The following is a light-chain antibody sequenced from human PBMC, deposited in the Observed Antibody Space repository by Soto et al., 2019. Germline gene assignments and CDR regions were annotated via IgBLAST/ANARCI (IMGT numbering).Light chain of an antibody. J-gene: IGLJ3*02. V-gene: IGLV2-8*01. Sequence: QSALTQPPSASGSPGQSVTISCTGTSSDIGAYNYVSWYQQHPGKAPKLMIHEVSKRPSGVPDRFSGSKSGHTASLTVSGLQAEDEADYYCSSYAGSNDRWVFGGGTQLTVL. CDR1: SSDIGAYNY. CDR3: SSYAGSNDRWV. CDR2: EVS.